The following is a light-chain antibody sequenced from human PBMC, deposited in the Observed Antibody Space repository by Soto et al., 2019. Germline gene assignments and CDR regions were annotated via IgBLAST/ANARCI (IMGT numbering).Light chain of an antibody. J-gene: IGKJ1*01. Sequence: EIVMTQSPATLSVSPGERATLSCRASQTITSNLAWYQRKPGQAPRLLIYGASTRATGIPARFSGSGSGTEFTLTISSLQSEDFAIYYCQQRGNRPPWTFGQGTKVDI. CDR3: QQRGNRPPWT. V-gene: IGKV3-15*01. CDR2: GAS. CDR1: QTITSN.